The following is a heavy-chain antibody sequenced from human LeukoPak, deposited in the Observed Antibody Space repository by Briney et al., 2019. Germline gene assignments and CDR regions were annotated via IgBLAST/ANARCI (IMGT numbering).Heavy chain of an antibody. CDR1: GFDFSDFT. V-gene: IGHV3-21*01. CDR3: ASRVAATTWDY. CDR2: ISRSGRNI. D-gene: IGHD1-26*01. Sequence: GGPLRLSCAGAGFDFSDFTVNWVRQSPERGLEWVSSISRSGRNIYYADSVKGRFTMSRDNAKNSFYLQMDRLRGDDTAIYYCASRVAATTWDYWGQGTLVTVSS. J-gene: IGHJ4*02.